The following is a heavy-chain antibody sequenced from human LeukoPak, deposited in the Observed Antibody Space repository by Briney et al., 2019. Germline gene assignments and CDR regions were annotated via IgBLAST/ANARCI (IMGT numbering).Heavy chain of an antibody. CDR3: AGDTPPGGDYYFDY. J-gene: IGHJ4*02. D-gene: IGHD3-16*01. CDR1: GFTFSSYE. V-gene: IGHV3-48*03. Sequence: GGSLRPSCAASGFTFSSYEMNWVRQAPGKGLEWVSYISSSGSTIYYADSVKGRFTISRDNAKNTLYLQMNSLRAEDTAVYYCAGDTPPGGDYYFDYWGQGTLVIVSS. CDR2: ISSSGSTI.